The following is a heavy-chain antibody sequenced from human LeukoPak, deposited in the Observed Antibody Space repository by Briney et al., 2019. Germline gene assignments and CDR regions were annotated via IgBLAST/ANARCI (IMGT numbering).Heavy chain of an antibody. CDR3: ARGPYGDYYFDY. D-gene: IGHD4-17*01. V-gene: IGHV3-53*01. J-gene: IGHJ4*02. CDR2: IYSGGST. Sequence: PGGSLRLSCAASGFGVSSNYMNWVRQAPGKGLEWVSVIYSGGSTYYADSVKGRFTISRDKSKSTLYLQMNSLRAEDTAVYYCARGPYGDYYFDYWGQGTLVTVSS. CDR1: GFGVSSNY.